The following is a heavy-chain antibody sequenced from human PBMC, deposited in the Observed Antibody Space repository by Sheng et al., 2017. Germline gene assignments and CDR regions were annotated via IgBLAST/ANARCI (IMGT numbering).Heavy chain of an antibody. D-gene: IGHD6-19*01. CDR1: GYTFTSYA. Sequence: QVQLVQSGAEVKKPGASVKVSCKASGYTFTSYAMHWVRQAPGQRLEWMGWINAGNGNTKYSQKFQGRVTITRDTSASTAYMELSSLRSEDTAVYYCARGPGEQWLVYYYYYMDVWGKGTTVTVSS. J-gene: IGHJ6*03. CDR3: ARGPGEQWLVYYYYYMDV. V-gene: IGHV1-3*01. CDR2: INAGNGNT.